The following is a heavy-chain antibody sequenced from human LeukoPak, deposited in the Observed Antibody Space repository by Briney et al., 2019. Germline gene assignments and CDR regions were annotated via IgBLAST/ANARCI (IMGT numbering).Heavy chain of an antibody. D-gene: IGHD3-22*01. CDR2: IGSSGTII. CDR3: ARTYDSFSSYYYYMDV. J-gene: IGHJ6*03. CDR1: GFTFSDYY. V-gene: IGHV3-11*01. Sequence: PGGSLGLSCAASGFTFSDYYMSWIRQSPGKGLEWVSYIGSSGTIIDYTDSVRGRFTISRDNSKNSLYLQMSSLRAEDTAVYYCARTYDSFSSYYYYMDVWGKGTTVTVSS.